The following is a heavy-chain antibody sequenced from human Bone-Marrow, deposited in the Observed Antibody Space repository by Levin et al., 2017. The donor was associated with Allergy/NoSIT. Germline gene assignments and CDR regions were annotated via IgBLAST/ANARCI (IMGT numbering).Heavy chain of an antibody. V-gene: IGHV3-30*04. D-gene: IGHD5-18*01. Sequence: PGGSLRLSCAGSGFTFRSFAMHWVRQAPGKGLECVAIISYDGSDKNYADSVKGRFTISRDNSKNTLYLQMNSLRTEDTAVYYCAREKGWRGYRGYFDYWGQGTQVTVSS. CDR1: GFTFRSFA. CDR3: AREKGWRGYRGYFDY. J-gene: IGHJ4*02. CDR2: ISYDGSDK.